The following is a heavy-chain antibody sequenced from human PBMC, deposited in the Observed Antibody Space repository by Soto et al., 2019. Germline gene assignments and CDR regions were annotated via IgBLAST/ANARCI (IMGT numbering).Heavy chain of an antibody. D-gene: IGHD6-19*01. V-gene: IGHV3-30*18. Sequence: QVHLVESGGGVVQPGGSLSLSCAASGFTFTSHGMHWVRHAPGKGLDWVAAISSTGSNKYYADSVKGRFTISRSDYTNTLYLEMKSLRVEDTAIYYCAKVSASTSGWYGSGWGTFDSWGQGTLVTVSP. CDR1: GFTFTSHG. CDR2: ISSTGSNK. CDR3: AKVSASTSGWYGSGWGTFDS. J-gene: IGHJ4*02.